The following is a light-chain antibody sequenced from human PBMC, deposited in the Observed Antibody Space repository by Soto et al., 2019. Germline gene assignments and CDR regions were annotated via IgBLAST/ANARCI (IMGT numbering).Light chain of an antibody. Sequence: EIGLTQSPGTLSLSPGERATLSCRTSQSVSNNYLAWYQQKPGQAPRLLIYGASSRATGIPDRFSGSGSGTDFTLTINRLEPEDFAVYYCQQYGSSRTFGQGTKVEIK. CDR2: GAS. CDR3: QQYGSSRT. CDR1: QSVSNNY. J-gene: IGKJ1*01. V-gene: IGKV3-20*01.